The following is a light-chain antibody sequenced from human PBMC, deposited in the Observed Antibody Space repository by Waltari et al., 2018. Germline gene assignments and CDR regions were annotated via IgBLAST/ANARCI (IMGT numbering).Light chain of an antibody. J-gene: IGKJ2*01. CDR2: AAS. CDR3: QQYYSTPYT. V-gene: IGKV1-NL1*01. CDR1: QGISNS. Sequence: DIQMTQSPSSLSASVGDRDTITCRASQGISNSLAWYQQKPGKAPKLLLYAASRLESGVPSRFSGSGSVTDYTLTISSLQPEDFATYYCQQYYSTPYTFGQGTKLEIK.